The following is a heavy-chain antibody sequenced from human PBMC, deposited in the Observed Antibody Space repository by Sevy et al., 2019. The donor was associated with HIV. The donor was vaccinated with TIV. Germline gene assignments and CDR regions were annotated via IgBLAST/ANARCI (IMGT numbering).Heavy chain of an antibody. Sequence: GGSLRLSCAASGFTFSSYSMNWVRQAPGKGLGWVSSISSSSSYIYYADSVKGRFTISRDNAKNSLYLQMNSLRAEDTAVYYCARESPIAVVGMGYYYMDVWGKGTTVTVSS. CDR3: ARESPIAVVGMGYYYMDV. D-gene: IGHD6-19*01. V-gene: IGHV3-21*01. J-gene: IGHJ6*03. CDR2: ISSSSSYI. CDR1: GFTFSSYS.